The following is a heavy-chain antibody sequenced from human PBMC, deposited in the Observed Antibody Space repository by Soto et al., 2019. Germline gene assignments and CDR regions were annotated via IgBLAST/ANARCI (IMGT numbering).Heavy chain of an antibody. CDR1: GFTFNSYA. CDR2: ISGIGGTT. D-gene: IGHD6-19*01. J-gene: IGHJ4*02. Sequence: EVQLLESGGGLVQPGGSLRLSCAASGFTFNSYAMSWVRQAPGKGLEWVSAISGIGGTTYYADSVKGRFTISRDNSKNTLYLQMNSLRGEDTAVYYCAREYSSGWKTFDYWGQGTLVTVSS. CDR3: AREYSSGWKTFDY. V-gene: IGHV3-23*01.